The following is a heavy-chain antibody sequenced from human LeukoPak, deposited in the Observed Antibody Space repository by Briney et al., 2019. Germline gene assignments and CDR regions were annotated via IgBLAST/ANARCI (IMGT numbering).Heavy chain of an antibody. CDR3: ARGAVRFSGYYDILTGYYSHDYQGIDY. CDR1: GFTFSSYS. CDR2: ISSNSGYI. Sequence: GGSLRLSCAASGFTFSSYSMNWVRQAPGKGLEWVSSISSNSGYIYYADSVKGRFTISRDNSKNTLYLQMNSLRAEDTAVYYCARGAVRFSGYYDILTGYYSHDYQGIDYWGQGTLVTVSS. D-gene: IGHD3-9*01. V-gene: IGHV3-21*01. J-gene: IGHJ4*02.